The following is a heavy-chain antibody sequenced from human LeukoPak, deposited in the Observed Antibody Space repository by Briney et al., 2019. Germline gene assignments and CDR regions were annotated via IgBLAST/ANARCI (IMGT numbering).Heavy chain of an antibody. CDR1: GYSISSGYH. J-gene: IGHJ4*02. D-gene: IGHD6-6*01. Sequence: SETLSLTCAVSGYSISSGYHWGWIRQPPGKGLERIGSIYHSGSTYYNPSLKSRVTISVDTSKNQFSLKLSSVTAADTAVYYCASLEYSSSAGGYWGQGTLVAVSS. CDR2: IYHSGST. CDR3: ASLEYSSSAGGY. V-gene: IGHV4-38-2*01.